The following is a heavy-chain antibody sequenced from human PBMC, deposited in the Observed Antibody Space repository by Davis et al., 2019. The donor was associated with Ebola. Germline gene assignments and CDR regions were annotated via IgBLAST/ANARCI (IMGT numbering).Heavy chain of an antibody. CDR1: AGTFSSYT. CDR2: IIPLYGTT. J-gene: IGHJ6*03. V-gene: IGHV1-69*13. Sequence: APSVKVSCKASAGTFSSYTISWVRQAPGQGLEWVGQIIPLYGTTKYAPGFKGRVTLSADEATRTAYMGMTSLRSDDTAVYYCAREQEGCRGGGCYSGLVHYAMDVWGTGTTVIVSS. CDR3: AREQEGCRGGGCYSGLVHYAMDV. D-gene: IGHD2-21*02.